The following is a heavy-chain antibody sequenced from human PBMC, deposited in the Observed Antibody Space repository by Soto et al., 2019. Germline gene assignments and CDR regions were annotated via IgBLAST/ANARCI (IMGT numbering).Heavy chain of an antibody. V-gene: IGHV4-59*01. Sequence: SETLSLTCTVSGGSISSYYWSWIRQPPGKGLEWIGYIYYSGSTNYNPSLKSRVTISVDTSKNQFSLKLSSVTAADTAVYYCARSMAGYCSGGSCFEAPPHYYYMDVWGKGTTVTVSS. CDR1: GGSISSYY. D-gene: IGHD2-15*01. J-gene: IGHJ6*03. CDR2: IYYSGST. CDR3: ARSMAGYCSGGSCFEAPPHYYYMDV.